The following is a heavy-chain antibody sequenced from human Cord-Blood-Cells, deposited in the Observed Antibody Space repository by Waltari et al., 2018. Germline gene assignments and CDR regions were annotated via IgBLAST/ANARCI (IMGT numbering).Heavy chain of an antibody. Sequence: QVQLQESGPGLVKPSETLSLTCAVSGYSISSGYYWGWIRPPPGKGLEWIGSIYHSGSTYYNPSLKSRVTISVDTSKNQFSLKLSSVTAADTAVYYCARDNYDSSGYYFQHWGQGTLVTVSS. CDR1: GYSISSGYY. CDR3: ARDNYDSSGYYFQH. D-gene: IGHD3-22*01. CDR2: IYHSGST. J-gene: IGHJ1*01. V-gene: IGHV4-38-2*02.